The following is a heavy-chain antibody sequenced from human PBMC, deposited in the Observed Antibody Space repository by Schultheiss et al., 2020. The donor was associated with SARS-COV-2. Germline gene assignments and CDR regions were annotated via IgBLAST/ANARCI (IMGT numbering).Heavy chain of an antibody. CDR3: ARVVVTAIVAFDM. J-gene: IGHJ3*02. D-gene: IGHD2-21*02. V-gene: IGHV4-34*01. Sequence: SETLSLTCAVYGGSFSGYYWSWIRQPPGKGLEWIGEINHSGSTNYNPSLKSRVTISLDTSKNQFSLKVNSVTAADTAVYFCARVVVTAIVAFDMWGQGTMVTVSS. CDR2: INHSGST. CDR1: GGSFSGYY.